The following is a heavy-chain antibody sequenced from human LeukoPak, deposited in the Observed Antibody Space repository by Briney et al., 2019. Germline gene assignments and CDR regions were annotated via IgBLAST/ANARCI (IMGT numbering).Heavy chain of an antibody. CDR3: ARDVWGVGAPRLDY. CDR1: GYTFTGYY. J-gene: IGHJ4*02. V-gene: IGHV1-2*02. Sequence: ASVKVSCKASGYTFTGYYMHWVRQAPGQGLEWMGWINPNSGDTNFAQKFQGRVTMTRDTSISTAYMELSRLRSDDTAVFYCARDVWGVGAPRLDYWGQGTLVT. D-gene: IGHD3-16*01. CDR2: INPNSGDT.